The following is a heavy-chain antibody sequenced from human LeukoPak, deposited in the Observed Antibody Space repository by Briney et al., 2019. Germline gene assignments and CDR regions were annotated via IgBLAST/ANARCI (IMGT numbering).Heavy chain of an antibody. V-gene: IGHV1-18*01. CDR3: ARDYYDSSGYYYVFAY. J-gene: IGHJ4*02. CDR2: VSSYSDRT. Sequence: ASVKVSCKASGYTFTRYDISWVRQAPGQGPEWMGWVSSYSDRTNYAQNLQGRVTMTTDTSTTTAYMELRSLRSDDTAVYYCARDYYDSSGYYYVFAYWGQGTLVTVSS. D-gene: IGHD3-22*01. CDR1: GYTFTRYD.